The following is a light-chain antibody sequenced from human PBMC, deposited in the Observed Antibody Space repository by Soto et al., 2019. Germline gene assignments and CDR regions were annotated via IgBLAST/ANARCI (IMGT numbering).Light chain of an antibody. J-gene: IGKJ2*01. CDR1: QSISSW. Sequence: DIQMTQSPSTLSASIGDRVTITCRASQSISSWLAWYQQKPGKAPKLLISKASYLESGVPSRFSGSGSGTEFNLTISSLQPDDFATYSCQQYNVYSLTFGQGTKLEIK. CDR3: QQYNVYSLT. V-gene: IGKV1-5*03. CDR2: KAS.